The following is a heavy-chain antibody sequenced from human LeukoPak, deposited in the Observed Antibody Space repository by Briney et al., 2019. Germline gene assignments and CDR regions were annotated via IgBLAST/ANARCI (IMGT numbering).Heavy chain of an antibody. CDR1: GGTFSSYA. D-gene: IGHD3-16*02. Sequence: GASVKVSCKASGGTFSSYAISWVRQAPGQGLEWMGGIIPIFGTANYAQKFQGRVTITADESTSTAYMELSSLRSEDTAVYYCARGHYDYVWGSYRQKYYFDYWGQGTLVTVSS. V-gene: IGHV1-69*13. CDR2: IIPIFGTA. CDR3: ARGHYDYVWGSYRQKYYFDY. J-gene: IGHJ4*02.